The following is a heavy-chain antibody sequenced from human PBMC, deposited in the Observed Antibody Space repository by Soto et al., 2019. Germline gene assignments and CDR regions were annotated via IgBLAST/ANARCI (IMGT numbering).Heavy chain of an antibody. J-gene: IGHJ4*02. V-gene: IGHV3-33*01. Sequence: QVQLVESGGGVVQPGRSLRLSCAASGFTFSSYGMHWVRQAPGKGLEWVAVIWYDGSNKYYADSVKGRFTISRDNSKNTLYLQMNSLRAEDTAVYYCAIDRSGVTTLVDYWCQGTLVTVSS. CDR1: GFTFSSYG. CDR2: IWYDGSNK. CDR3: AIDRSGVTTLVDY. D-gene: IGHD4-17*01.